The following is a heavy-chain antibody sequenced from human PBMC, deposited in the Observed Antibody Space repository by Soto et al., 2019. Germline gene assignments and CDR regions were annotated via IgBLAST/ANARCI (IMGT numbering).Heavy chain of an antibody. J-gene: IGHJ4*02. CDR3: ARVPRHYNTLPHDSSGYYRDY. CDR1: GFTVSSNY. CDR2: IYSGGST. V-gene: IGHV3-53*02. Sequence: EVQLVETGGGLIQPGGSLRLSCAASGFTVSSNYMSWVRQAPGKGLEWVSVIYSGGSTYYADSVKGRFTISRDNSKNTLYLQMNSLRAEDTAVYYCARVPRHYNTLPHDSSGYYRDYWGQGTLVTVSS. D-gene: IGHD3-22*01.